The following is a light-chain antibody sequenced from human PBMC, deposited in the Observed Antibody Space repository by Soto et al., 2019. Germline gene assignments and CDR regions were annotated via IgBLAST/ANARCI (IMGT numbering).Light chain of an antibody. CDR1: SSDVAAYNY. J-gene: IGLJ1*01. Sequence: QAVVTQPASVSGSPGQSITISCTGTSSDVAAYNYVSWYQQHPGTAPKLMIYDVSNRPSGVSDRFSGSKSGNTASLTISGLQGEDEADYYCSSYTSSSTYVFGTGTKVTVL. CDR2: DVS. V-gene: IGLV2-14*01. CDR3: SSYTSSSTYV.